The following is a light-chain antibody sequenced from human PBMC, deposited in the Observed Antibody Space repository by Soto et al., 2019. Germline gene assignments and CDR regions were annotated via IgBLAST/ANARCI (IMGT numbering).Light chain of an antibody. CDR2: DTS. Sequence: QAVVTQEPSLTVSPGGTVTLTCGSSTGAVTSNHHPYWFQQKAGQAPRTLIYDTSNKHSWTPARFSGSLLGDKAALTLSGAQPEDEAQYYFLLSYNAARVFGGVTKLTVL. V-gene: IGLV7-46*01. J-gene: IGLJ2*01. CDR3: LLSYNAARV. CDR1: TGAVTSNHH.